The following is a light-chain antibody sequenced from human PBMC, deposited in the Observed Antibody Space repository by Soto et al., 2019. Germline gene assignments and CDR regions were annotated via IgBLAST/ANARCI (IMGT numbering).Light chain of an antibody. V-gene: IGKV1-5*01. CDR3: QQYNSYPWT. CDR2: DAS. Sequence: DIQITQSPSTLSASVGDRFTITCRASQSISSWLAWYQQKPGKAPKLLIYDASSLESGVPSRFSGSGSGTEFTLTISSLQPDDFATYYCQQYNSYPWTFGQGTTVDIK. CDR1: QSISSW. J-gene: IGKJ1*01.